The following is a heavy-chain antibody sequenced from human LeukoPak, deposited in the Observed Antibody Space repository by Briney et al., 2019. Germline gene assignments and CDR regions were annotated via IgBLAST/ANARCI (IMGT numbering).Heavy chain of an antibody. J-gene: IGHJ1*01. D-gene: IGHD2-2*01. CDR3: ARSLGYCSSTSCYFAEYFQH. Sequence: PSETLSLTCAVYGGSFSGYYWSWIRQPPGKGREWIGEINHRGSTNYNPSLKSRVTISVGTSKNQFSLKLSSVTAADTAVYYCARSLGYCSSTSCYFAEYFQHWGQGTLVTVSS. CDR2: INHRGST. CDR1: GGSFSGYY. V-gene: IGHV4-34*01.